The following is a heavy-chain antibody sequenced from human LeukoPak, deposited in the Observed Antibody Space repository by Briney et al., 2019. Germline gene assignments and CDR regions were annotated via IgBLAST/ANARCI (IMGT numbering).Heavy chain of an antibody. CDR3: AREGVTMVRGVIITRTMDV. Sequence: PGGSLRLSCAASGFTFSSYSVNWVRQAPGKGLEWVSSISSSSSYIYYADSVKGRFTISRDNAKNSLYLQMNSLRAEDTAVYYCAREGVTMVRGVIITRTMDVWGKGTTVTVSS. J-gene: IGHJ6*03. CDR2: ISSSSSYI. CDR1: GFTFSSYS. V-gene: IGHV3-21*01. D-gene: IGHD3-10*01.